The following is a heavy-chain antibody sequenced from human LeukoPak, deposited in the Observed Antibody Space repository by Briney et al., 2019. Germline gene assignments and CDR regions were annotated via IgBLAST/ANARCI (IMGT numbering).Heavy chain of an antibody. CDR2: MNPSSGVT. V-gene: IGHV1-2*06. CDR1: GYTFSGYQ. J-gene: IGHJ4*02. CDR3: ASRAASVTLGY. Sequence: ASVRVSCKASGYTFSGYQVHWLRQAPGQGLEWMGRMNPSSGVTNYAQKFQGRVTMTRDTSINTAYLDLSALKSDNTAVYYCASRAASVTLGYWGQGTLVTVSS. D-gene: IGHD2-15*01.